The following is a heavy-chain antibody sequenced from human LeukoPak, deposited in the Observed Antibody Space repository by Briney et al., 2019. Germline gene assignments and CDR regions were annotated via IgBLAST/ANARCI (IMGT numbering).Heavy chain of an antibody. CDR3: TRDPLFGSGRTHLDF. V-gene: IGHV3-7*04. Sequence: GGSLRLSCAGSEVTFNRYWMSLGRQASGEGLELVANIKHNGSEAHYVDSVKGRFTISRDNAKNSLSLQMNSLNVDDTGVYFCTRDPLFGSGRTHLDFWSQGTLVSVSS. D-gene: IGHD3-10*01. CDR1: EVTFNRYW. J-gene: IGHJ4*02. CDR2: IKHNGSEA.